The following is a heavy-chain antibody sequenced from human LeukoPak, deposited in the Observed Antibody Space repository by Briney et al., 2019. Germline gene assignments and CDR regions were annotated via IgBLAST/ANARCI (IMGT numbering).Heavy chain of an antibody. CDR3: VKGRITMVQGVFDY. CDR2: ISSNGGST. Sequence: GGSLRLSCSASGFTFSSYAMHWVRQAPGKGLEYVSAISSNGGSTYYADSVKGRFTISRDNSKNTLYLQMSSLRAEDTAVYYCVKGRITMVQGVFDYRGQGTLVTVSS. V-gene: IGHV3-64D*09. CDR1: GFTFSSYA. D-gene: IGHD3-10*01. J-gene: IGHJ4*02.